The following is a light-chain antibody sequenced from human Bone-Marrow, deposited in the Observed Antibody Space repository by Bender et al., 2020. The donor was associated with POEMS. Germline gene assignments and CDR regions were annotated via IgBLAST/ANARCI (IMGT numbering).Light chain of an antibody. V-gene: IGLV1-44*01. CDR3: AAWDDSLNGQLV. Sequence: QSVLTQPPSASGTPGQRVTISCSGSSSNIGSNTVTWYQQLPETAPKLLIFSNNQRPSGVPDRFSGSKSGTSASLAISGLQSEDEADYYCAAWDDSLNGQLVFGGGTKLTVL. J-gene: IGLJ2*01. CDR2: SNN. CDR1: SSNIGSNT.